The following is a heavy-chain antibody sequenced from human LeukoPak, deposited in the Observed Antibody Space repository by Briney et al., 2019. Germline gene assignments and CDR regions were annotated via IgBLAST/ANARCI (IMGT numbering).Heavy chain of an antibody. V-gene: IGHV3-23*01. CDR2: ISGGGAGK. J-gene: IGHJ4*02. D-gene: IGHD6-19*01. CDR3: AKDKGVAGTADFFDY. Sequence: GGSLRLSCAASGFTFSSYGMSWVRQAPGRGLEWVSSISGGGAGKYYAGSVKGRFTISRDNSKNTLYLQMNTLRAEDTAVYYCAKDKGVAGTADFFDYWGQGTLVTVSS. CDR1: GFTFSSYG.